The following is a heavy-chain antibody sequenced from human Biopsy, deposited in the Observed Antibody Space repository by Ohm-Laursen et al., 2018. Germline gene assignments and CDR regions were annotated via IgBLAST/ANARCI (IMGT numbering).Heavy chain of an antibody. V-gene: IGHV3-21*04. CDR1: GFSVSSYD. Sequence: SLRLSCAASGFSVSSYDMNWVRQAPGKGLEWISYISETSSHIYDADSVRGRFTVARGIAKNSLYLQLNSLRVEDTAVYYCARDSEYGDYRNYYYGMDVWGQGTTVTVSS. CDR2: ISETSSHI. CDR3: ARDSEYGDYRNYYYGMDV. J-gene: IGHJ6*02. D-gene: IGHD4-17*01.